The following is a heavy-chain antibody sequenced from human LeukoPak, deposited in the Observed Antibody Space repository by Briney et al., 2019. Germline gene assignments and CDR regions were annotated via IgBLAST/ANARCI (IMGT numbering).Heavy chain of an antibody. CDR3: ARVDTLMITFGGVVD. V-gene: IGHV1-69*06. CDR2: IIPIFGTA. J-gene: IGHJ4*02. Sequence: SVKVSCKASGYTFTSYGISWVRQAPGQGLEWMGGIIPIFGTANYAQKFQGRVTITADKSTSTAYMELSSLRSEDTAVYYCARVDTLMITFGGVVDWGQGTLVTVSS. D-gene: IGHD3-16*01. CDR1: GYTFTSYG.